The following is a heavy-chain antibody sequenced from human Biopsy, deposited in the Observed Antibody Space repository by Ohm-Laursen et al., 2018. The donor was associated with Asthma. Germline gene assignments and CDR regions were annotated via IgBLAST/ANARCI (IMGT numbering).Heavy chain of an antibody. CDR2: VTYDGISQ. CDR3: ARERAGVLGSYNGMDV. Sequence: SLRLSCAASGFTFSSYGMHWVRQVAGKGLDWVAVVTYDGISQYYAESVKGRFTIPRDNSRNTLNLQMNSVRPDDTAVYFCARERAGVLGSYNGMDVWGPGTTVSVSS. D-gene: IGHD2-8*01. CDR1: GFTFSSYG. V-gene: IGHV3-30*03. J-gene: IGHJ6*02.